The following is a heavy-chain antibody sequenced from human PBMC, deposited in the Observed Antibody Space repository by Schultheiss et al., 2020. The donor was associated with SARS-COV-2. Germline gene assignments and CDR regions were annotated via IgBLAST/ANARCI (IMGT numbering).Heavy chain of an antibody. J-gene: IGHJ6*02. Sequence: GGSLRLSCAASGFTFSNAWMSWVRQAPGKGLEWVGRIKSKTDGGTTDYAAPVKGRFTISRDDSKNTLYLQMNSLKTEDTAVYYCTTAYDSSGYYWYYYYYGMDVWGQGTTVTVS. D-gene: IGHD3-22*01. V-gene: IGHV3-15*01. CDR1: GFTFSNAW. CDR3: TTAYDSSGYYWYYYYYGMDV. CDR2: IKSKTDGGTT.